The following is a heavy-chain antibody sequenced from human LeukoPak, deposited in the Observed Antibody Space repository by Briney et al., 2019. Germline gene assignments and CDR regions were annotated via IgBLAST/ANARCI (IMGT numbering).Heavy chain of an antibody. CDR3: ARASRGETTFL. J-gene: IGHJ4*02. D-gene: IGHD4-17*01. CDR2: IKQDGSEK. V-gene: IGHV3-7*01. CDR1: GFTFNSFW. Sequence: PGGSRRLSCAASGFTFNSFWMSWVRQAQGKGREWVAAIKQDGSEKSYVGSVKGRFTISRDNAENSLYLQMDNLRVEDTAVYYCARASRGETTFLWGQGTLVTVSS.